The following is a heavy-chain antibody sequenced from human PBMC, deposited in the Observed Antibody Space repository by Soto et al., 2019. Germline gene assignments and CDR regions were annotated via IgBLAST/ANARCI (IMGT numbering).Heavy chain of an antibody. CDR2: IWYDGSNK. J-gene: IGHJ4*02. CDR1: GFTFSSYG. D-gene: IGHD3-3*01. V-gene: IGHV3-33*01. Sequence: AGGSLRLSCAASGFTFSSYGMHWVRQAPGKGLEWVAVIWYDGSNKYYADSVKGRFTISRDNSKNTLYLQMNSLRAEDTAVYYCARASRFYDFWSNPFDYWGQGTLVTVSS. CDR3: ARASRFYDFWSNPFDY.